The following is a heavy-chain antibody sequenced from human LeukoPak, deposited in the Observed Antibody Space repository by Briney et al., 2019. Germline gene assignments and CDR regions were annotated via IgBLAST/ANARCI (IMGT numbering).Heavy chain of an antibody. D-gene: IGHD2-21*01. CDR1: GYTFTGYY. V-gene: IGHV1-2*02. J-gene: IGHJ5*02. Sequence: GASVKVSCKATGYTFTGYYMHWVRPAPGQGLAWMGWINPNSGGTNYAQKFQGRATITRDTSISTAYMELSRLRSDDTAVFYCARLSGDRNWFDPWGQGTLVTVSS. CDR3: ARLSGDRNWFDP. CDR2: INPNSGGT.